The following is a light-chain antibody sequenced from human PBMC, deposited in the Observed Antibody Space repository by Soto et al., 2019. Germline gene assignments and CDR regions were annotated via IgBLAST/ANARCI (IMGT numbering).Light chain of an antibody. CDR3: FSYAGSYSWI. CDR2: DVT. V-gene: IGLV2-11*01. J-gene: IGLJ2*01. CDR1: SSDVGGYNR. Sequence: QSVLTQPPSVSGSPGQSVTISCPGTSSDVGGYNRVSWYQQPPGTAPKLIIYDVTKRPSGVPDRFSGSKSGNTASLTISGLQAEDEADYYCFSYAGSYSWIFGGGTKLTVL.